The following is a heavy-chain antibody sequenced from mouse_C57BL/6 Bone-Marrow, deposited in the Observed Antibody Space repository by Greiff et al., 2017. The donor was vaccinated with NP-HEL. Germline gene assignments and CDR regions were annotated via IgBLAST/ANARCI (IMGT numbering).Heavy chain of an antibody. CDR1: GFNIKDDY. CDR3: TTCEGYYDFDV. CDR2: IDPENGDT. D-gene: IGHD2-3*01. V-gene: IGHV14-4*01. J-gene: IGHJ1*03. Sequence: EVQLQQSGAELVRPGASVKLSCTASGFNIKDDYMHWVKQRPEQGLEWIGWIDPENGDTEYASKFQGKATITADTSSNTAYLQLSRLTSEDTAVYDCTTCEGYYDFDVWGTGTTVTVSS.